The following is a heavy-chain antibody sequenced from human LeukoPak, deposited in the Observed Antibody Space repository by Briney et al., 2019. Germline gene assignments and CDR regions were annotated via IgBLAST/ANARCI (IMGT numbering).Heavy chain of an antibody. CDR2: MIPIFGTA. J-gene: IGHJ3*02. V-gene: IGHV1-69*01. D-gene: IGHD5-24*01. CDR1: VGTCSSYA. CDR3: TSEAERWLQSYDAFDI. Sequence: SVNVSCTASVGTCSSYAISWVQQAPGQGLEWMGGMIPIFGTANYAQKCHGRVTSTADESTSTADMELSSLRSQDTAVYYCTSEAERWLQSYDAFDIWGQGTMVTVSS.